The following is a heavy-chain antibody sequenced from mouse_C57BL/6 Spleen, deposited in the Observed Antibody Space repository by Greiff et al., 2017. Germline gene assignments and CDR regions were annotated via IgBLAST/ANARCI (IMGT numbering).Heavy chain of an antibody. J-gene: IGHJ4*01. V-gene: IGHV1-72*01. Sequence: QVQLQQPGAELVKPGASVKLSCKASGYTFTSYWMHWVKQRPGRGLERIGRIDPNSGGTKYNEKFKSKATLTVDKPSSTAYMQLSSLTSEDSAVYYCAYSNYPGLYAMDYWGQGTSVTVSS. CDR2: IDPNSGGT. D-gene: IGHD2-5*01. CDR3: AYSNYPGLYAMDY. CDR1: GYTFTSYW.